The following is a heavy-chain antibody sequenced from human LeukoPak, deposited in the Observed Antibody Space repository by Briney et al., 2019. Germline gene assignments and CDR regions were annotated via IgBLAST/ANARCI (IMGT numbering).Heavy chain of an antibody. Sequence: PSETLSLTCTVSGGSISSSSYYWGWIRQPPGKGLEWIGSIYYSGSTYYNPSLKSRVTISVYTSKNQFSLRLSSVTAADTAVYYCARHKNRHESSWFDPWGQGTLVTVSS. V-gene: IGHV4-39*01. J-gene: IGHJ5*02. CDR1: GGSISSSSYY. CDR3: ARHKNRHESSWFDP. CDR2: IYYSGST.